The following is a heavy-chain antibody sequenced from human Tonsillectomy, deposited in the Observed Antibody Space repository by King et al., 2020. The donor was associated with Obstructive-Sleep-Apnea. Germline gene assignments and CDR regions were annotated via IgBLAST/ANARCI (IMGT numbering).Heavy chain of an antibody. CDR2: INLNGGAT. V-gene: IGHV1-46*01. J-gene: IGHJ4*02. CDR1: GYILTNYL. CDR3: VRDLVVDPEMRYDY. D-gene: IGHD2-8*02. Sequence: QLVQSGAAVKKPGASVKVSCKSSGYILTNYLIHWVRQAPGQGLEWMGMINLNGGATTYAQKLQGRVSMTTDTSTSTVYMELRSLRSEDTAVYYCVRDLVVDPEMRYDYWGQGTLVSVSS.